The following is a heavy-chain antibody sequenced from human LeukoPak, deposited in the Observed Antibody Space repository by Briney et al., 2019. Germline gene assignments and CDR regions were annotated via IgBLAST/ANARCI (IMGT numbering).Heavy chain of an antibody. CDR3: AATDPPIVVVIGDPNWFDP. D-gene: IGHD3-22*01. CDR2: ISYDGSNK. CDR1: GFTFSSYA. Sequence: GGSLRLSCAASGFTFSSYAMHWVRQAPGKGLEWVAVISYDGSNKYYADSVKGRFTISRDNSKNTLYLQMNSLRAEDTAVYYCAATDPPIVVVIGDPNWFDPWGQGTLVTVSS. V-gene: IGHV3-30*04. J-gene: IGHJ5*02.